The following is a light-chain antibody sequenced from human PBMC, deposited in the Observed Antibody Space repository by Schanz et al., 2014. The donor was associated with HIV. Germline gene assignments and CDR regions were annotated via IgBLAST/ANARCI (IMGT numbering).Light chain of an antibody. J-gene: IGKJ2*01. V-gene: IGKV4-1*01. CDR3: HQYYTPPYT. CDR1: QSVLYSSNNKNY. Sequence: DIVMIQSPDSLAVSLGERATINCKSSQSVLYSSNNKNYLAWYQQKPGQPPKLLIYWASTRESGVPDRFSGSGSGTDFTLTISSLQAEDVAVYYCHQYYTPPYTFGQGTKLEIK. CDR2: WAS.